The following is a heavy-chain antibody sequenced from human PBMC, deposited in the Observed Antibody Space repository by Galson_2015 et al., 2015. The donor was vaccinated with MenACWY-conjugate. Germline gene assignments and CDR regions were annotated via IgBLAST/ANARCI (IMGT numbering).Heavy chain of an antibody. CDR1: GFTFSHYW. J-gene: IGHJ4*02. Sequence: SLRLSCAASGFTFSHYWMNWVRQVPGKGLERVASIKEDGSETYYVDSVRGRFTVPRDNAQDSLYLQMNSLRAEDTAVYYCVQLITLDFWGQGTLVTVSS. V-gene: IGHV3-7*03. D-gene: IGHD3-16*01. CDR2: IKEDGSET. CDR3: VQLITLDF.